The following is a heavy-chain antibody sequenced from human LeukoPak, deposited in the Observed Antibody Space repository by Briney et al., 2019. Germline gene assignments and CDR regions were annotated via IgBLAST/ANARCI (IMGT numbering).Heavy chain of an antibody. CDR3: ARGGNSSSFDY. Sequence: GSLRLSCAASGFXFSSYSMNWVRQAPGKGLEWIGEINHSGSTNYNPSLKSRVTISVDTSKNQFSLKLSSVTAADTAVYYCARGGNSSSFDYWGQGTLVTVSS. CDR1: GFXFSSYS. D-gene: IGHD1-7*01. V-gene: IGHV4-34*01. CDR2: INHSGST. J-gene: IGHJ4*02.